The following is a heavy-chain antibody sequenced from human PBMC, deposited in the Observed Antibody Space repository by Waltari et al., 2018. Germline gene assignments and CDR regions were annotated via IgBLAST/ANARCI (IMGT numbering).Heavy chain of an antibody. CDR1: GGAITTTNYY. CDR2: IYYNGNT. V-gene: IGHV4-39*01. Sequence: QLQVQESGPGLVTPSETLSLTCTVSGGAITTTNYYWGWIRQPPGKGLEWIGSIYYNGNTYYNPSLKSRVTISADTSKNQFSLNLNSVTAADTAVYYCASLLTGDWGQGVLVTVSS. CDR3: ASLLTGD. D-gene: IGHD3-9*01. J-gene: IGHJ4*02.